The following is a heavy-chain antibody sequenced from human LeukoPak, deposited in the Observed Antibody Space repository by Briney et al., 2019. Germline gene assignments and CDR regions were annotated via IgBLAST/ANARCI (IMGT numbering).Heavy chain of an antibody. J-gene: IGHJ5*02. CDR1: GGSISSYY. V-gene: IGHV4-59*12. CDR2: IYYSGST. D-gene: IGHD6-13*01. CDR3: ARGRGIAGFNWFDP. Sequence: PSETLSLTCTVSGGSISSYYWSWIRQPPGKGLEWIGYIYYSGSTNYNPSLKSRVTISVDRSKNQFSLKLSSVTAADTAVYYCARGRGIAGFNWFDPWGQGTLVTVSS.